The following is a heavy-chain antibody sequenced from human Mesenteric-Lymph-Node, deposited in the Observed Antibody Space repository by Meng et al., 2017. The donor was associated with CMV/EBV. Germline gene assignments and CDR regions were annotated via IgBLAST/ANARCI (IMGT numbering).Heavy chain of an antibody. CDR1: DSISSSTDY. Sequence: DSISSSTDYWGWIRQPPGKSLEWIGAIYHSGITSYNPSLKSRVTISVDTSKNQFSLKLSSVTAADTAVYYCARLGSSDFWSGYPIDYWGQGTLVTVSS. CDR2: IYHSGIT. CDR3: ARLGSSDFWSGYPIDY. V-gene: IGHV4-39*01. D-gene: IGHD3-3*01. J-gene: IGHJ4*02.